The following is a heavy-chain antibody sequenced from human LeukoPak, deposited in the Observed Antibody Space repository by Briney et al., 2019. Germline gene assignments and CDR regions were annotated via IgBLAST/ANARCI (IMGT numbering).Heavy chain of an antibody. J-gene: IGHJ4*02. CDR2: NYYSGST. Sequence: KPSETLSLTCTVSGGSISSGGYYWSWIRQHPGKGLERIGYNYYSGSTYYNPSLKSRVTISVDTSKNQFSLKLSSVTAADTAVYYCAGGIAVADYYFDYWGQGTLVTVSS. CDR3: AGGIAVADYYFDY. V-gene: IGHV4-31*03. CDR1: GGSISSGGYY. D-gene: IGHD6-19*01.